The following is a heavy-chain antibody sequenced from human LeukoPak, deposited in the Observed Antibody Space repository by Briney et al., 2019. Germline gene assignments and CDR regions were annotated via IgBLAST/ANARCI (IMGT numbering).Heavy chain of an antibody. J-gene: IGHJ4*02. V-gene: IGHV4-34*01. CDR2: INHSGST. CDR1: GGSFSGYY. CDR3: ARRPLGYCSSTSCYYFDY. Sequence: SETLSLTCAVYGGSFSGYYWSWIRQPPGKGLEWIGEINHSGSTNYNPSLKSRVTISVDTSKNQLSLKLSSVTAADTAVYYCARRPLGYCSSTSCYYFDYWGQGTLVTVSS. D-gene: IGHD2-2*01.